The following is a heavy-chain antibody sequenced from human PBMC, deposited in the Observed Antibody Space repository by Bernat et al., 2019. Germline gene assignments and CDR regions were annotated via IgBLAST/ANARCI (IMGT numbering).Heavy chain of an antibody. CDR3: ASALGSSRWYYFDY. CDR2: INPNNGDT. Sequence: QVQLVQPGAEVKNPGASVKVSCKASGYTFTGYYIHWVRQAPGQGLEWMGWINPNNGDTNYVQKFQGWVTMTRDTSISTAYMELSRLTSDDTAVYYCASALGSSRWYYFDYWGQGTLVTVSS. J-gene: IGHJ4*02. D-gene: IGHD6-13*01. CDR1: GYTFTGYY. V-gene: IGHV1-2*04.